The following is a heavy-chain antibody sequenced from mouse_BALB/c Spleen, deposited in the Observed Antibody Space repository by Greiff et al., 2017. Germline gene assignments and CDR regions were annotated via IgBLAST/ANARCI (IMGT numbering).Heavy chain of an antibody. Sequence: ESGPGLVKPSQSLSLTCTVTGYSITSDYAWNWIRQFPGNKLEWMGYISYSGSTSYNPSLKSRISITRDTSKNQFFLQLNSVTTEDTATYYCASSDGSFDYWGQGTTLTVSS. CDR2: ISYSGST. J-gene: IGHJ2*01. CDR3: ASSDGSFDY. CDR1: GYSITSDYA. D-gene: IGHD2-3*01. V-gene: IGHV3-2*02.